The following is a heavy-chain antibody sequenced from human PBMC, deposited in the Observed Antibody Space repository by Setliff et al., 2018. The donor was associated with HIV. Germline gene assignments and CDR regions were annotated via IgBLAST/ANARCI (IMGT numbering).Heavy chain of an antibody. CDR2: IYTSGST. CDR1: GGSISSYY. V-gene: IGHV4-4*09. Sequence: NPSETLSLTCTVPGGSISSYYWSWIRQPPGKGLEWIGYIYTSGSTNYNPSLKSRVTISLDTSKNQFSLKLTSVTAADTAVYYCARLSGDYYYFDYWGQGTLVTVSS. CDR3: ARLSGDYYYFDY. J-gene: IGHJ4*02. D-gene: IGHD2-21*02.